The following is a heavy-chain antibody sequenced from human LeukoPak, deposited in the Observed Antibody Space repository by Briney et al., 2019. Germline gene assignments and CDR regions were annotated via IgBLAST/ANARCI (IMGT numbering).Heavy chain of an antibody. J-gene: IGHJ4*02. CDR2: FSSNGVTV. D-gene: IGHD3-22*01. CDR3: ARASLLFGYDSAGYYFDY. Sequence: PGGSLRLSCVASGFDLEDYSMHWGRQAPGKGLEWVSSFSSNGVTVAYGDSVKGRFTMSRDNAKKSVFLEINGLGLEDTALYYCARASLLFGYDSAGYYFDYWGQGTLVTVST. CDR1: GFDLEDYS. V-gene: IGHV3-9*01.